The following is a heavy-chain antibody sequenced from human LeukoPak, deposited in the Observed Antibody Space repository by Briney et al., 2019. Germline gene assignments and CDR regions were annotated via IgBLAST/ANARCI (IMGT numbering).Heavy chain of an antibody. D-gene: IGHD5-18*01. CDR1: GGSILNSIYY. V-gene: IGHV4-39*02. J-gene: IGHJ4*02. CDR2: IFYHGNS. CDR3: ARDIGYRPLSGTRPPFDY. Sequence: PSETLSLTCTVSGGSILNSIYYWGWIRQPPGKGLEWIGAIFYHGNSDYNPSLKSRVTISVDTSKNQFSLSLHSVTAADTATYYCARDIGYRPLSGTRPPFDYWGQGILVTVSS.